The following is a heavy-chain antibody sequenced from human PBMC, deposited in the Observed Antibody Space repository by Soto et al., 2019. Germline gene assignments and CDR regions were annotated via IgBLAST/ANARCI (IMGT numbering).Heavy chain of an antibody. J-gene: IGHJ4*02. Sequence: GESLKISCKGSGYSFASHWVAWVRQMPEKGLEWIGTIYPGDSDTKYSSAFRGHVTISADTSVSTAYLQWRSLEATDSAIYYCARYSGSYWHYLDFWGEGTLVIVSS. V-gene: IGHV5-51*01. CDR1: GYSFASHW. CDR2: IYPGDSDT. CDR3: ARYSGSYWHYLDF. D-gene: IGHD1-26*01.